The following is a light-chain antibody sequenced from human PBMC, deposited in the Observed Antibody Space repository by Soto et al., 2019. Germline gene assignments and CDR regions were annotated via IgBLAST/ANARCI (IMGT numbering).Light chain of an antibody. CDR3: QKYNSAPRT. J-gene: IGKJ1*01. Sequence: DIQMTQSPSSLSASVGDRVTITCRASPGIINYLAWYQQKPGKVPKLLIYAASTLQSGVPSRFSGSGSGTDFTLTISSLQPEDVATYYCQKYNSAPRTFGQGTKVDIK. CDR2: AAS. V-gene: IGKV1-27*01. CDR1: PGIINY.